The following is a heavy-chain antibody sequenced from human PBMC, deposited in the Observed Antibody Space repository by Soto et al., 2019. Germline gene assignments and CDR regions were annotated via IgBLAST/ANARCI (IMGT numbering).Heavy chain of an antibody. D-gene: IGHD6-19*01. CDR1: GFTFSTFS. V-gene: IGHV3-74*01. Sequence: GGSLRLSCAASGFTFSTFSMHWVRLAPGTGLVWVSLISPDVSTTSSSDSVKGRFTISRDNANSTLYLQMNSLRAEDTAVDYSADSWLTTSYWGLGTLVTVSS. CDR3: ADSWLTTSY. CDR2: ISPDVSTT. J-gene: IGHJ4*02.